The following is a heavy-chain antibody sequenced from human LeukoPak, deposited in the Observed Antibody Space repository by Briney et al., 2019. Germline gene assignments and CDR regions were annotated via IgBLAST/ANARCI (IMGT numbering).Heavy chain of an antibody. CDR2: IYSGGNT. CDR3: AKGGVPAATYFDY. Sequence: GGSLRLSCTVSGFTVSSNSMSWVRQAPGKGLEWVSFIYSGGNTHYSDSVKGRFTISRDNSKNTLYLQMNSLRAEDTAVYYCAKGGVPAATYFDYWGQGTLVTVSS. V-gene: IGHV3-53*01. CDR1: GFTVSSNS. J-gene: IGHJ4*02. D-gene: IGHD2-2*01.